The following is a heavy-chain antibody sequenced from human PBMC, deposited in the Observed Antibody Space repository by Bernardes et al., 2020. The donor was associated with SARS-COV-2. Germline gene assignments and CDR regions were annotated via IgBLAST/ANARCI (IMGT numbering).Heavy chain of an antibody. CDR1: GGSISSYY. D-gene: IGHD3-22*01. CDR3: ARHVFDSSGYYWFFDY. J-gene: IGHJ4*02. V-gene: IGHV4-59*08. CDR2: IYYSGST. Sequence: SETLSLTCTVSGGSISSYYWSWIRQPPGKGLEWIGYIYYSGSTNYNPSLKSRVTISVDTSKNQFSLKLSSVTAADTAVCYCARHVFDSSGYYWFFDYWGQGTLVTVSS.